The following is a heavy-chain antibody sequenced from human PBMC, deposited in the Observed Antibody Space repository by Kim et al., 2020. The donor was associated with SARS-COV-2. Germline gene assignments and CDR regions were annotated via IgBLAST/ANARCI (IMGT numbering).Heavy chain of an antibody. CDR2: ISGSVGST. J-gene: IGHJ4*02. Sequence: GGSLRLSCAASGFTFSSYAMSWVRQAPGKGLEWVSAISGSVGSTYYADSVKGRFTISRDNSKNTLYLQMNSLRAEDTAVYYCAKELYYYDSSGRYGVFDYWGQGTLVTVSS. D-gene: IGHD3-22*01. CDR1: GFTFSSYA. CDR3: AKELYYYDSSGRYGVFDY. V-gene: IGHV3-23*01.